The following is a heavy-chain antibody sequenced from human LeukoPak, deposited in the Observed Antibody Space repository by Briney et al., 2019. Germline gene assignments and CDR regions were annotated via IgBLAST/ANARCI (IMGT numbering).Heavy chain of an antibody. V-gene: IGHV4-4*02. Sequence: PSETLSLTCAVSGGSISSNNCWSWVRQPPGKGLEWIGEIYYRGITNYNPSLKSRVTISLDKSKNQFSLKLSSVTAADTAMYYCARRNYFDSSGYFDSWGQGTLVTVSS. CDR1: GGSISSNNC. CDR2: IYYRGIT. D-gene: IGHD3-22*01. CDR3: ARRNYFDSSGYFDS. J-gene: IGHJ4*02.